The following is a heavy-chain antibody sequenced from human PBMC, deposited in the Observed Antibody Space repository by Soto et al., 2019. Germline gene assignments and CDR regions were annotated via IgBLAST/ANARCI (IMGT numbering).Heavy chain of an antibody. V-gene: IGHV3-21*01. CDR2: ISSGGTHI. CDR1: GFNFNTYN. CDR3: ARDVRAASGGREPYYYYFGMDV. D-gene: IGHD2-15*01. Sequence: EVNLVESGGGLVKPGGSLKLSCDASGFNFNTYNMNWVRQAPGKGLAWVSYISSGGTHIYYADSVRGRFTISRDNAKSSLSLEMNSLRPDDAAVYYCARDVRAASGGREPYYYYFGMDVWGQGTTVTVSS. J-gene: IGHJ6*02.